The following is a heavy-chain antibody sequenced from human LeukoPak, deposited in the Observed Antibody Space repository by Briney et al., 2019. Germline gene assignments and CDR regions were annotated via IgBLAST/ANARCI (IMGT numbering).Heavy chain of an antibody. J-gene: IGHJ4*02. CDR3: ARDYLF. V-gene: IGHV4-38-2*02. CDR2: IHHSGST. Sequence: SETLSLTCTVSGYSISTGYYWDWIRQPPGKGLEWIGRIHHSGSTYYNPSLKSRVTMSVDTSKNQFSLKLSSVTDADTAVYLCARDYLFWGQGTLVTASS. D-gene: IGHD3-10*01. CDR1: GYSISTGYY.